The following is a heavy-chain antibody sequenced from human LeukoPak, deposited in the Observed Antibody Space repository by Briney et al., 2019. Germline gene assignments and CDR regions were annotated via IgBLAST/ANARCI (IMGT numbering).Heavy chain of an antibody. Sequence: SETLSLTCTVSGGSISSYYWSWIRQPPGKGLVWIGYIYYSGSTNYNPSLKSRVTISVDTSKNQFSLKLSSVTAADTAVYYCARGGRDGNSSKPYYMDVWRKGTTVTVSS. CDR1: GGSISSYY. V-gene: IGHV4-59*01. CDR2: IYYSGST. J-gene: IGHJ6*03. CDR3: ARGGRDGNSSKPYYMDV. D-gene: IGHD5-24*01.